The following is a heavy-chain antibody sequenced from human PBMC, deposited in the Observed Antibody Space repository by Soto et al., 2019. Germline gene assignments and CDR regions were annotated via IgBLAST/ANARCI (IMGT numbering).Heavy chain of an antibody. D-gene: IGHD6-19*01. CDR1: GGSISSYY. J-gene: IGHJ4*02. Sequence: SSETLSLTCTVSGGSISSYYWSWIRQPPGKGLEWIGYIYYSGSTNYNPSLKSRVTISVDTSKNQFSLKLSSVTAADTAVYYCAREAVAGPTYYFDYWGQGXLVTVYS. CDR3: AREAVAGPTYYFDY. V-gene: IGHV4-59*01. CDR2: IYYSGST.